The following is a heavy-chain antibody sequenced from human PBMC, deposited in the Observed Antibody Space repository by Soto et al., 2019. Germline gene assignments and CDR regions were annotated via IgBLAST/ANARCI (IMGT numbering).Heavy chain of an antibody. Sequence: PSETLSLTRPVSGYSISSSNGWGWIRQPPGKGLEWIGYINHSGSTNYNPSLKSRVTISVDTSKNQFSLKLSSVTAADTAVYYCARVPYSSGWCLVDYWGQGTLVTVSS. V-gene: IGHV4-28*03. CDR3: ARVPYSSGWCLVDY. J-gene: IGHJ4*02. CDR1: GYSISSSNG. CDR2: INHSGST. D-gene: IGHD6-19*01.